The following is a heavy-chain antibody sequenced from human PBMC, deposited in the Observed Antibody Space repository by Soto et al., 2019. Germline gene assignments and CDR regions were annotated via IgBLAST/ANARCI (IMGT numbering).Heavy chain of an antibody. Sequence: GGSLRLSCVASGFTLSTYWMHWVRQAPGKGLVWVSRISSDGSTTNYADSVKGRFTISRDNAMNTLFLQMDSLRAEDTALYYCTRVINGRSGIFDYWGQGTLVTVSS. J-gene: IGHJ4*02. CDR2: ISSDGSTT. CDR3: TRVINGRSGIFDY. V-gene: IGHV3-74*01. CDR1: GFTLSTYW. D-gene: IGHD2-8*01.